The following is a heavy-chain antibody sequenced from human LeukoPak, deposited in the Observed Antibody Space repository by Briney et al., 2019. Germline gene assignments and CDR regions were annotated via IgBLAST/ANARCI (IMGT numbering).Heavy chain of an antibody. J-gene: IGHJ4*02. CDR1: GFTFSSYW. CDR3: ARDLKWQTY. CDR2: IKTDGSQI. Sequence: GGSLRLSCAASGFTFSSYWMTWVREAPGRGLERVANIKTDGSQIYYVDSVKGRFTISRDNAKNSLYLQMNRLRAEDTAVYYCARDLKWQTYWGQGSLLSVSS. V-gene: IGHV3-7*01. D-gene: IGHD5-12*01.